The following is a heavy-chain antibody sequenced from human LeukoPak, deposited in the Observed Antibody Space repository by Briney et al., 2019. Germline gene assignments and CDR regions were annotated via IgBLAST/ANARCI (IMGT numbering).Heavy chain of an antibody. Sequence: PGGSLRLSCAASGFTFSSYSMNWVRQAPGKGLEWVSFISSSSSYIYYADSVKGRFTISRDNAKNSLYLQMNSLRAEDTAVYYCARDSGSTYYYDSSGSRDAFDIWGQGTMVTVSS. V-gene: IGHV3-21*01. D-gene: IGHD3-22*01. CDR1: GFTFSSYS. J-gene: IGHJ3*02. CDR2: ISSSSSYI. CDR3: ARDSGSTYYYDSSGSRDAFDI.